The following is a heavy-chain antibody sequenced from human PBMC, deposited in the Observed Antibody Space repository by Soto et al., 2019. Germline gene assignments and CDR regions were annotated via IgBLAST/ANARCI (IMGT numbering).Heavy chain of an antibody. V-gene: IGHV4-59*01. CDR2: IYYSGST. Sequence: SETLSLTCTVSGGSISSYYWSCIRQPPGKGLEWIGYIYYSGSTNYNPSLQSRVTISVDTYKNQFYLKLSSVTAANTAVYYCARRTHSRSALYYYGMDVWGQGTTVTV. CDR3: ARRTHSRSALYYYGMDV. CDR1: GGSISSYY. J-gene: IGHJ6*02. D-gene: IGHD3-22*01.